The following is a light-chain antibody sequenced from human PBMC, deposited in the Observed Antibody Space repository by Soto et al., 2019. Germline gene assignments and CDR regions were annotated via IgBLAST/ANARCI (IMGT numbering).Light chain of an antibody. Sequence: DIVLTQSPGTLSLSPGETATLSCRPSQTVSPNYLAWCQQKPGHAPRLLIYGASRRATGIPDRFNGSGSGTDFTLTISRLEPDDFGVYICQQYSALPMTFGQGTRLEIK. J-gene: IGKJ5*01. CDR1: QTVSPNY. CDR2: GAS. CDR3: QQYSALPMT. V-gene: IGKV3-20*01.